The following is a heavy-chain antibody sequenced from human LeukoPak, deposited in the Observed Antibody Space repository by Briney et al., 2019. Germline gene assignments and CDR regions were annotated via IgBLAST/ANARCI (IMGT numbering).Heavy chain of an antibody. CDR2: IYHSGST. CDR1: GYSISSGYY. CDR3: ASSRTIFGVVITHLLDY. J-gene: IGHJ4*02. V-gene: IGHV4-38-2*01. D-gene: IGHD3-3*01. Sequence: SETLSLTCAVSGYSISSGYYWGWIRQPPGKGLEWIGSIYHSGSTYYNPSLKSRVTISVDTSKNQFSLKLSSVTAADTAVYYCASSRTIFGVVITHLLDYWGQGTLVTVSS.